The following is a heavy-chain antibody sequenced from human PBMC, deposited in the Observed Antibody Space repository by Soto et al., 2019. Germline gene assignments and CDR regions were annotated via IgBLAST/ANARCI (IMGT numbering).Heavy chain of an antibody. CDR2: INHSGST. CDR3: ARETYYYDSSCYYPDY. D-gene: IGHD3-22*01. CDR1: GGSFSGYY. J-gene: IGHJ4*02. Sequence: QVQLQQWGAGLLKPSETLSLTCAVYGGSFSGYYWSWIRQPPGKGLEWIGEINHSGSTNYNPSLRSRFTISVDTSKYQFTLKLSSVTAADTAVYYCARETYYYDSSCYYPDYWGQGTLVTVSS. V-gene: IGHV4-34*01.